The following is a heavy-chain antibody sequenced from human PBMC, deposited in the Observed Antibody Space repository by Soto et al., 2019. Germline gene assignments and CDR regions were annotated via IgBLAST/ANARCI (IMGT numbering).Heavy chain of an antibody. V-gene: IGHV6-1*01. CDR3: ARDQVYYYDSSGYDRFGACYI. J-gene: IGHJ3*02. CDR1: GDSVSSNSAA. D-gene: IGHD3-22*01. CDR2: TYYRSKWYN. Sequence: VTCAISGDSVSSNSAAWNWIRQSPSRGLEWLGRTYYRSKWYNDYAVSVKSRITINPDTSKNQFSLQLNSVTPEDTAVYYCARDQVYYYDSSGYDRFGACYIWGQGTMVTVSS.